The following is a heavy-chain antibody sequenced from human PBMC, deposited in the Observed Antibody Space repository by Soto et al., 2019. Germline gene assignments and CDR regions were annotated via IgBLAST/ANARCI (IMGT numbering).Heavy chain of an antibody. CDR1: GGSISSGDYY. J-gene: IGHJ3*02. CDR3: ASGPTRPYYYDSSGYGAFDI. D-gene: IGHD3-22*01. CDR2: IYYSGST. V-gene: IGHV4-30-4*01. Sequence: SETLSLTCTVSGGSISSGDYYWSWIRQPPGKGLEWIGYIYYSGSTYYNPSLKSRVTISVDTSKNQFSLKLSSVTAADTAVYYCASGPTRPYYYDSSGYGAFDISGQGTMVTV.